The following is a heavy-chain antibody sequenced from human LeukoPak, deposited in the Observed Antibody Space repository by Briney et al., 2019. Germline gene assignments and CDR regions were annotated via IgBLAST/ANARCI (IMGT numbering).Heavy chain of an antibody. V-gene: IGHV3-21*01. CDR2: ISSSTSYI. CDR3: ARWGTGDTFDY. CDR1: GGSITNTN. D-gene: IGHD7-27*01. J-gene: IGHJ4*02. Sequence: ETLSLTCGVSGGSITNTNYWTWVRQPPGKGLEWVSSISSSTSYIFYADSVKGRFTISRDNAENSLYLQMSSLRAEDTAVYYCARWGTGDTFDYWGQGTLVTVSS.